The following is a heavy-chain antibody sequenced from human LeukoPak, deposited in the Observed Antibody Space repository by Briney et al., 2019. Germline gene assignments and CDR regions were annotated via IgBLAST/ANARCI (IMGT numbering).Heavy chain of an antibody. Sequence: SETLSLTCAVYGGSFSGYYWSWIRQPPGKGLEWIGDINHRGRTNYNPSLKSRGTISVDTAKNQFSLQLNSVTPEDTAVYFCARGPYSYDSSGAFDIWGQGTMVTVSS. D-gene: IGHD3-22*01. CDR2: INHRGRT. CDR1: GGSFSGYY. J-gene: IGHJ3*02. V-gene: IGHV4-34*01. CDR3: ARGPYSYDSSGAFDI.